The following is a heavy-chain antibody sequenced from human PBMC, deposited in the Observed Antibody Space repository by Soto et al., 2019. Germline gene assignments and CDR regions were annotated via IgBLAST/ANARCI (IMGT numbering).Heavy chain of an antibody. CDR1: GYSFTSYW. CDR2: IDPSDSYT. J-gene: IGHJ6*02. V-gene: IGHV5-10-1*01. Sequence: GESLKISCKGSGYSFTSYWISWVRQMPGKGLEWMGRIDPSDSYTNYSPSFKGHVTISADKSISTAYLQWSSLKASDTAMYYCARRLNYYDSSGYYNYYYGMDVWGQGTTVTVSS. D-gene: IGHD3-22*01. CDR3: ARRLNYYDSSGYYNYYYGMDV.